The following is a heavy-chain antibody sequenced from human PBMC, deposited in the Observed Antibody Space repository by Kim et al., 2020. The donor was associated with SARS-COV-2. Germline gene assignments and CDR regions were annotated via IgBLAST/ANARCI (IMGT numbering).Heavy chain of an antibody. CDR3: ARREGSGWGNWFDP. V-gene: IGHV1-69*01. Sequence: AQKFQGRVTITADESTSTAYMELSSLRSEDTAVYYCARREGSGWGNWFDPWGQGTLVTVSS. D-gene: IGHD6-19*01. J-gene: IGHJ5*02.